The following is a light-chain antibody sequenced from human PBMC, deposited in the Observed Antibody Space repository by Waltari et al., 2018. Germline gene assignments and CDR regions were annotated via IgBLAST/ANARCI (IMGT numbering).Light chain of an antibody. Sequence: EIVLTQSQATLSLSPGERATLSCRASQSISNYLAWYQQKRGQATRPLLYDTSNRATGIPARFSGSGSGTEFTLTISSLEPEDFAVYYCHQRSDWGTFGGGTKVEI. CDR2: DTS. CDR1: QSISNY. V-gene: IGKV3-11*01. CDR3: HQRSDWGT. J-gene: IGKJ4*01.